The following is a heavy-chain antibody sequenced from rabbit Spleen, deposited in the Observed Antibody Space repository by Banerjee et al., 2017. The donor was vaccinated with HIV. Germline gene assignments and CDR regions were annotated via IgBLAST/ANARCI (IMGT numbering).Heavy chain of an antibody. Sequence: QEQLVESGGGLVQPEGSLTLTCTASGFSFNNNYVMYWVRQAPGKGLEWIGCINTGGSGSTYYASWAKGRFTISKTSSTTVTLQMTSLTAADTATYFCVRDNGSGDYIDVYFDLWGPGTLVTVS. CDR1: GFSFNNNYV. J-gene: IGHJ4*01. CDR2: INTGGSGST. D-gene: IGHD1-1*01. CDR3: VRDNGSGDYIDVYFDL. V-gene: IGHV1S45*01.